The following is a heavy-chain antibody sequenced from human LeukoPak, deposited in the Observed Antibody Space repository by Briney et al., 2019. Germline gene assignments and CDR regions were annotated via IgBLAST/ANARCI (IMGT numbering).Heavy chain of an antibody. V-gene: IGHV1-2*02. CDR2: INPNGGGT. CDR3: ARDLRQQLILGWLDP. CDR1: GYTFTTYY. J-gene: IGHJ5*02. D-gene: IGHD3/OR15-3a*01. Sequence: GASVKVSCKASGYTFTTYYIHWVRQAPGQAPEWMGWINPNGGGTSYARNFQGRVTMTRDTSITTAYVELSSLTFDDTAVYYCARDLRQQLILGWLDPWGQGTLVSVS.